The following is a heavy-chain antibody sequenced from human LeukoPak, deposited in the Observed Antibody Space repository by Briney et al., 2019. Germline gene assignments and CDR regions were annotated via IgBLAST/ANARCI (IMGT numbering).Heavy chain of an antibody. D-gene: IGHD5-18*01. J-gene: IGHJ6*03. CDR2: INPNSGGT. Sequence: ASVKVSCKASGYTFTGYYMHWVRQAPGQGLEWMGWINPNSGGTNYAQKFQGRVTMTRDTSISTAYMELSRLRSDDTAVYYCARIGGDTAMTSGYYYYMDVWGKGTTVTVSS. CDR1: GYTFTGYY. V-gene: IGHV1-2*02. CDR3: ARIGGDTAMTSGYYYYMDV.